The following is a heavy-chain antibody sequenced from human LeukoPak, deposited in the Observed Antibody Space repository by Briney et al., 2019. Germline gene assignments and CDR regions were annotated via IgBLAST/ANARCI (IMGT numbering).Heavy chain of an antibody. CDR1: GYTFTSYG. Sequence: GASVKVSCKASGYTFTSYGISWVRQAPGQGLEWMGRINPNSGGTNYAQKFQGRVTMTRETSISTAYMELSRLRSDDTAVYYCARRPFFYGSGSPDAFDIWGQGTMVTVSS. CDR2: INPNSGGT. D-gene: IGHD3-10*01. J-gene: IGHJ3*02. CDR3: ARRPFFYGSGSPDAFDI. V-gene: IGHV1-2*06.